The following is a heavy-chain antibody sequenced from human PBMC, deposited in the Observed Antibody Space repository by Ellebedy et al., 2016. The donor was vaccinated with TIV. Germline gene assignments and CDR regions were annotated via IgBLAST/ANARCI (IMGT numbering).Heavy chain of an antibody. Sequence: GESLKISCAASGFTFSGYWMNWVRQAPGKGLEWVANLNQDGSDKNLVDSVKGRFTISRDNAKTSLHLQMNSLKAEDTAVYYCARGPTTIYYYYMDVWGKGTTVTVSS. V-gene: IGHV3-7*03. CDR1: GFTFSGYW. J-gene: IGHJ6*03. CDR3: ARGPTTIYYYYMDV. CDR2: LNQDGSDK. D-gene: IGHD1-1*01.